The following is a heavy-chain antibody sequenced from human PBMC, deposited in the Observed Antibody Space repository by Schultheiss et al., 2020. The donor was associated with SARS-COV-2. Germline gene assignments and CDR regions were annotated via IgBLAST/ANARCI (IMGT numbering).Heavy chain of an antibody. D-gene: IGHD3-22*01. J-gene: IGHJ4*02. CDR2: IYTSGST. CDR1: GGSISSYY. Sequence: GSLRLSCTVSGGSISSYYWSWIRQPAGKGLEWIGRIYTSGSTNYNPSLKSRVTMSVDTSKNQFSLKLSSVTAADTAVYYCARSTTYYYDSSGYYYTYYFDYWGQGTLVTVSS. V-gene: IGHV4-4*07. CDR3: ARSTTYYYDSSGYYYTYYFDY.